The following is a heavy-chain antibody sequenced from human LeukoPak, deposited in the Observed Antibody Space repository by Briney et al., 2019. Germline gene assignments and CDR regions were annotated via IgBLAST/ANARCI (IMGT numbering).Heavy chain of an antibody. V-gene: IGHV1-2*02. CDR1: GYTFTGYY. J-gene: IGHJ6*03. D-gene: IGHD6-13*01. CDR3: ARRGSSSWYDGGYYYYYMDV. CDR2: INPNSGGT. Sequence: ASVKVSCKASGYTFTGYYMHWVRQAPGQGLEWMGWINPNSGGTNYAQKFQGRVTMTRDTSISTAYMELSRLRSGDTAVYYCARRGSSSWYDGGYYYYYMDVWGKGTTVTVSS.